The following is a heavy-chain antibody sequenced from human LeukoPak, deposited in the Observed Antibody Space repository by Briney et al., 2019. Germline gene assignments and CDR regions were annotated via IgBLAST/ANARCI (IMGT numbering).Heavy chain of an antibody. CDR2: ISGSGGST. J-gene: IGHJ4*02. Sequence: GGSLRLSCAASGFTFSSYAMSWVRQAPGKGLEWVSAISGSGGSTYYADSVKGRFTISRDNSKNTLYLQMNSLRAEDTAVYYCVGYDFWSGYGYWGQGTLVTVSS. V-gene: IGHV3-23*01. CDR3: VGYDFWSGYGY. CDR1: GFTFSSYA. D-gene: IGHD3-3*01.